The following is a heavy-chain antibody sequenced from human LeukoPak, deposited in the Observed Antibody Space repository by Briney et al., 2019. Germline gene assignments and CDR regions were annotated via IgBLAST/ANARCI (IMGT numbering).Heavy chain of an antibody. V-gene: IGHV1-46*01. CDR3: ARAPKCGGDCYSLDY. J-gene: IGHJ4*02. CDR2: INPSGGST. CDR1: GYTFTSYY. Sequence: ASVKVSCKASGYTFTSYYMHWVRQAPGQGLEWMGIINPSGGSTSYAQKFQGRVTMTRDMSTSTVYMELSSLRSEDTAVYYCARAPKCGGDCYSLDYWGQGTLVTVSS. D-gene: IGHD2-21*02.